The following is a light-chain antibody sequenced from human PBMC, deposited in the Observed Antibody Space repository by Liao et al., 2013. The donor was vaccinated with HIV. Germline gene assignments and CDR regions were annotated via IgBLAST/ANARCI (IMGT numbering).Light chain of an antibody. J-gene: IGLJ2*01. CDR1: NIGSNS. CDR2: YNS. Sequence: SYVLTQPPSVSVAPGKTARITCGRNNIGSNSVHWYQQKPGQAPVVVIYYNSDRPSGIPERFSGSNSGNMATLTISRVEAGDEADYYCQAWDSNTVVFGGGTKLTVL. CDR3: QAWDSNTVV. V-gene: IGLV3-21*01.